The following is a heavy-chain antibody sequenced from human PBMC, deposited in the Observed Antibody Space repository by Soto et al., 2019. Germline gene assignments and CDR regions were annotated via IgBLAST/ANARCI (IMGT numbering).Heavy chain of an antibody. Sequence: QVQLQESGPGLVKPSGTLSLTCAVSGGSISSSNWWRWVRHPPGKGLEWIGEIYHSGNTNYNPSLKSRVTMAVDKSKNQFYLKLSSVNAADTAVYYCARRWGEGRVDYWGQGTLVTVPS. D-gene: IGHD3-10*01. CDR3: ARRWGEGRVDY. CDR2: IYHSGNT. CDR1: GGSISSSNW. J-gene: IGHJ4*02. V-gene: IGHV4-4*02.